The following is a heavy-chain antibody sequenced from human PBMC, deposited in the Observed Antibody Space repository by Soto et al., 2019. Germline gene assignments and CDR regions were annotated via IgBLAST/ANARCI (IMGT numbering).Heavy chain of an antibody. CDR2: ISGGSVSI. D-gene: IGHD1-26*01. J-gene: IGHJ4*02. V-gene: IGHV3-23*01. CDR3: AKDEFGGAAKY. Sequence: EVQLLESGGDLVQPGGSLRLSCVASGFTFSSFSMHWIRQTPGSGLEWVSTISGGSVSIDYADSVKGRFTISRDNSRNTLYLQMTRLRVEDTATYYCAKDEFGGAAKYWGQGTLVSVSS. CDR1: GFTFSSFS.